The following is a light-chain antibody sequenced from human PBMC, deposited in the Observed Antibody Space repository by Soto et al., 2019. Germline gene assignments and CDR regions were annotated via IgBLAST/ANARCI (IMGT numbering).Light chain of an antibody. CDR1: SSDVGGYNY. V-gene: IGLV2-14*01. J-gene: IGLJ1*01. Sequence: QSVLTQPASVSGSPGQSITISCTGTSSDVGGYNYVSWYQQDPGKAPKFLIYEVTNRPSGVPNRFSGSKSGNTASLTISGLQADDEADYYCTSYTSSSTYVFGTGTKLTVL. CDR2: EVT. CDR3: TSYTSSSTYV.